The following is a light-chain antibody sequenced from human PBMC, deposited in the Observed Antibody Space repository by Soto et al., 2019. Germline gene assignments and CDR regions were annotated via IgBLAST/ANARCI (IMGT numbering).Light chain of an antibody. CDR2: GGA. V-gene: IGKV3-15*01. CDR1: QSVSSN. J-gene: IGKJ1*01. CDR3: QQYNNWPRT. Sequence: EIVMTQSPATLSVSPGERATLSCRASQSVSSNLAWYQQKPGQAPRLLMYGGATRAAGIPARFSGSGSGTEFTLTISSLQSEDFAVYYCQQYNNWPRTFGQGTKVEIK.